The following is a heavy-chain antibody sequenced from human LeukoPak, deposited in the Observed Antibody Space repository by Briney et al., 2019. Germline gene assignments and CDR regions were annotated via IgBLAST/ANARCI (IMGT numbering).Heavy chain of an antibody. J-gene: IGHJ4*02. Sequence: GGSLSLSCAGSGFTFETYVMTWVRQAPGKGLEWVSVIGPSGAVTHYAESVKGRFTISRDNSKNTLYLQMNSLRVEDTAIYFCAKYATGYAPNFDYWGQGTLVHVSS. CDR2: IGPSGAVT. CDR3: AKYATGYAPNFDY. D-gene: IGHD5-12*01. CDR1: GFTFETYV. V-gene: IGHV3-23*01.